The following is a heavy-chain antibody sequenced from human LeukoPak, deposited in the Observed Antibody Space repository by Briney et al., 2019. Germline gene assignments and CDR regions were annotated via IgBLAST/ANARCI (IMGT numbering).Heavy chain of an antibody. CDR2: ISGSGGST. J-gene: IGHJ4*02. D-gene: IGHD4-17*01. CDR3: ANNYGDYVDYFDY. CDR1: GFTFSSYA. V-gene: IGHV3-23*01. Sequence: RGSLRLSCAASGFTFSSYAMSWVRQAPGKGLEWVSAISGSGGSTYYADSVKGRFTISRDNSKNTLYLQMNSLRAEDTAVYYCANNYGDYVDYFDYWGQGTLVTVSS.